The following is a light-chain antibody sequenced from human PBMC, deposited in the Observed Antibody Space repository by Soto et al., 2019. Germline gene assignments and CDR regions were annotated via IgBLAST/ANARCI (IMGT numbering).Light chain of an antibody. V-gene: IGKV3-20*01. CDR1: QSVSSDY. CDR2: GAS. J-gene: IGKJ3*01. CDR3: QHYANSPPSVT. Sequence: EIVLTQSPDTLSLSPGERATLSCRASQSVSSDYLVWYQQKPGQAPRLRIYGASRRATGIPDRFSGSGSGTDFILTISRLEPEDFAVYYYQHYANSPPSVTFGPGTKVDIK.